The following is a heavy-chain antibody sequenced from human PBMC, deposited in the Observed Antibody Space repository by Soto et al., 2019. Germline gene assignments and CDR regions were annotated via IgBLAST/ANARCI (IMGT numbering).Heavy chain of an antibody. Sequence: SETLSLTCTVSGGSISSYYWSWIRQPPGKGLEWIGYIYYSGSTNYNPSLKSRVTISVDTSKNQFSLKLSSVTAADTAVYYCARVNYDFWSGPAPYYYYGGMDVWGQGTTVTVSS. J-gene: IGHJ6*02. CDR3: ARVNYDFWSGPAPYYYYGGMDV. V-gene: IGHV4-59*01. CDR1: GGSISSYY. CDR2: IYYSGST. D-gene: IGHD3-3*01.